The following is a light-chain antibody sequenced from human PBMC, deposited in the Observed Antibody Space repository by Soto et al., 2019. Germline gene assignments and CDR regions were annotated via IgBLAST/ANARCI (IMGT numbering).Light chain of an antibody. J-gene: IGLJ1*01. Sequence: QSVLTQPASVSGSPGQSITLSCTGTSSDVGTYNYVSWYQQHPGKAPKLMISQVSNRPSGVSNRFSGSKSGNTASLTISGLQAEDEADYDCSSYTLSSTYVFGTGTELTVL. V-gene: IGLV2-14*01. CDR1: SSDVGTYNY. CDR2: QVS. CDR3: SSYTLSSTYV.